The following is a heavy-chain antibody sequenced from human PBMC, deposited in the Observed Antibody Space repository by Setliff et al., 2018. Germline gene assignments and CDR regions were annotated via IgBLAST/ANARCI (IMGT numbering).Heavy chain of an antibody. CDR1: GGSISSGDYY. V-gene: IGHV4-39*07. CDR3: ARDKPIIVGAPMDWFDP. Sequence: PSETLSLTCTVSGGSISSGDYYWGWIRQPPGKGLEWIGSIYHSGSTYYNPSLKSRVTISVDTSKNQFSLKLSSVTAADTAVYYCARDKPIIVGAPMDWFDPWGQGTLVTVSS. D-gene: IGHD1-26*01. J-gene: IGHJ5*02. CDR2: IYHSGST.